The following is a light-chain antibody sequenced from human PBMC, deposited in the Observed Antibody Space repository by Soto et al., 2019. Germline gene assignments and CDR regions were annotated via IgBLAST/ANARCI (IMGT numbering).Light chain of an antibody. CDR2: ADT. V-gene: IGLV1-40*01. CDR1: SSNIGAGYD. Sequence: QSVLTQPPSVSGAPGQRITISCTGSSSNIGAGYDVHWYRQLPGTAPKLLIFADTKRPSGVPDRFSGSKSGTSASLAITGLQAEDGADYYCQYYDSSLSGLYVFGTGTKVTVL. J-gene: IGLJ1*01. CDR3: QYYDSSLSGLYV.